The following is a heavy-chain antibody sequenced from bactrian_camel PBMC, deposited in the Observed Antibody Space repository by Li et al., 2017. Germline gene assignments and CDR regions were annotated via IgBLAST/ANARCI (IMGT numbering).Heavy chain of an antibody. V-gene: IGHV3S53*01. Sequence: HVQLVESGGGSVQAGGSLRLSCAARGPTHMRYCMGWFRQVPGQERETVAAIDSDGTKPLYVDFVEGRFTTSRDNVKDIVYLQMDHLKAEDTARYYCVA. CDR1: GPTHMRYC. CDR2: IDSDGTKP. D-gene: IGHD1*01.